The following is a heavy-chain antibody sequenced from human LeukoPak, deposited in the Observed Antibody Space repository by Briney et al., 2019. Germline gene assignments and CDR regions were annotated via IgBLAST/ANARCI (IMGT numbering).Heavy chain of an antibody. Sequence: PGGSLRLSCAASGFTFSSYAMHWVRQAPGKGLEWVAVISYDGSNKYYADSVKGRFTISRDNSKNTLYLQMNSLRAEDTAVYYCAKDGSSSFPPLGYWGQGPLVTASS. CDR2: ISYDGSNK. CDR3: AKDGSSSFPPLGY. D-gene: IGHD6-6*01. J-gene: IGHJ4*02. CDR1: GFTFSSYA. V-gene: IGHV3-30-3*01.